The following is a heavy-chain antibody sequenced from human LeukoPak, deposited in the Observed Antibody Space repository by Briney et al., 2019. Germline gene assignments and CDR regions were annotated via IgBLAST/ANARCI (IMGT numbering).Heavy chain of an antibody. J-gene: IGHJ4*02. V-gene: IGHV4-34*01. D-gene: IGHD3-22*01. Sequence: SETLSLTCAVYGGSFSGYYWSWIRQPPGKGLEWLGEINHSGSTNYNPSLKSRVTISVDTSKNQFSLKLSSVTAADTAVYYCARGLGHYYDSSGRLDYWGQGTLVTVSS. CDR3: ARGLGHYYDSSGRLDY. CDR2: INHSGST. CDR1: GGSFSGYY.